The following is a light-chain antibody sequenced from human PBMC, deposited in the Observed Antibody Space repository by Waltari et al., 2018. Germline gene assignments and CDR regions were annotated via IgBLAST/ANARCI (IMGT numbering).Light chain of an antibody. V-gene: IGKV2-28*01. CDR1: QSLVHGSGRNY. CDR3: MQGLYTPWT. Sequence: EIVMTQSPLSLPVTPGEPASISCRLSQSLVHGSGRNYVAWYLQKPGQSPQLLIYWGYNRAPGVPDRFSGSASGTDFTLKISRVEAEDVGIYYCMQGLYTPWTFGQGTKVEIK. J-gene: IGKJ1*01. CDR2: WGY.